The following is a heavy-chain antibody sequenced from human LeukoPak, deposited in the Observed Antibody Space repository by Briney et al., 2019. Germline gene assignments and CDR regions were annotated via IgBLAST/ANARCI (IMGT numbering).Heavy chain of an antibody. D-gene: IGHD7-27*01. V-gene: IGHV7-4-1*02. CDR3: ARERLGISSYYYYYYGMDV. J-gene: IGHJ6*02. Sequence: ASVKVSCKASGYTFTSYAMNWVRQAPGQGLEWMGWINTNTGNPTYAQGFTGRFVFSLDTSVSTAYLQISSLKAEDTAVYYCARERLGISSYYYYYYGMDVWGQGTTVTVSS. CDR1: GYTFTSYA. CDR2: INTNTGNP.